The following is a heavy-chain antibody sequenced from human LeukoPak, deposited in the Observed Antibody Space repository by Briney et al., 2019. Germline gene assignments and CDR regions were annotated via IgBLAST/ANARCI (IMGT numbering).Heavy chain of an antibody. CDR3: AKALSLYYYYGMDV. D-gene: IGHD5/OR15-5a*01. CDR1: GLTFSSYA. Sequence: PGGSLRLSCAASGLTFSSYAMSWVRQAPGKGLEWVSAISGSGGSTYYADSVKGRFTISRDNSKNTLYLQMNSLRAEDTAVYYCAKALSLYYYYGMDVWGQGTTVTVSS. CDR2: ISGSGGST. J-gene: IGHJ6*02. V-gene: IGHV3-23*01.